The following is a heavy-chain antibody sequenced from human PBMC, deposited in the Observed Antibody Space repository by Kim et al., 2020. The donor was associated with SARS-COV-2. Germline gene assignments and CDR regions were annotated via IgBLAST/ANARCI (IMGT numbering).Heavy chain of an antibody. D-gene: IGHD5-12*01. V-gene: IGHV4-59*01. J-gene: IGHJ4*02. CDR2: IYYSGST. Sequence: SETLSLTCTVSGGSISSYYWSWIRQPPGKGLEWIGYIYYSGSTNYNPSLKSRVTISVDTSKNQFSLKLSSVTAADTAVYYCARGGRWLRFDYWGQGTLVTVSS. CDR1: GGSISSYY. CDR3: ARGGRWLRFDY.